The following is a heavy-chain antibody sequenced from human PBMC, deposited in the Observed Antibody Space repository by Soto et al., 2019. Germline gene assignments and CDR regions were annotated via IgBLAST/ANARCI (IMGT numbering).Heavy chain of an antibody. V-gene: IGHV4-59*12. J-gene: IGHJ5*02. CDR3: TRVATAVPS. CDR2: IYYRGTT. CDR1: NGSLNVYY. D-gene: IGHD5-18*01. Sequence: SETLSLTCSVSNGSLNVYYWSWIRQPPGKELEWIGNIYYRGTTNYNPSLQGRVTMSIDTSKNQFSLMLTSVTAADTAVYYCTRVATAVPSWGRGVLVTVSS.